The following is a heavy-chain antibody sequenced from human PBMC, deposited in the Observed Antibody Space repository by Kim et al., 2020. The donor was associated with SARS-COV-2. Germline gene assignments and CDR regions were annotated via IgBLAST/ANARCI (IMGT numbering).Heavy chain of an antibody. Sequence: SETLSLTCAVSGGSISSSNWWSWVRQPPGKGLEWIGEIYHSGSTNYNPSLKSRVTISVDKSKNQFSLKLSSVTAADTAVYYCARLGTRLAGSGEGWFDPWGQGTLVTVSS. D-gene: IGHD3-10*01. V-gene: IGHV4-4*02. CDR1: GGSISSSNW. CDR3: ARLGTRLAGSGEGWFDP. J-gene: IGHJ5*02. CDR2: IYHSGST.